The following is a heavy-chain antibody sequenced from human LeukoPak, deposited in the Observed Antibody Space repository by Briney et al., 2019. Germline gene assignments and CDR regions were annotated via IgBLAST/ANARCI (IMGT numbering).Heavy chain of an antibody. V-gene: IGHV3-23*01. CDR3: AKDGSGSYLDY. J-gene: IGHJ4*02. CDR2: ISNGGST. CDR1: GFTFSSYA. D-gene: IGHD3-10*01. Sequence: GGSLRLSCAASGFTFSSYAMNWVRQAPGKGLEWVSGISNGGSTYYADSVKGRFTISRDNSKNTLYLQMNSLRAEDTAVYYCAKDGSGSYLDYWGQGTLVTVSS.